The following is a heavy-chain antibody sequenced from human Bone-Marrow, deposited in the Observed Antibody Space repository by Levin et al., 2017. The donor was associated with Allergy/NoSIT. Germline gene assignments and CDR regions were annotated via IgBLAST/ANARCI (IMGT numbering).Heavy chain of an antibody. D-gene: IGHD5-24*01. V-gene: IGHV3-7*01. Sequence: GGSLRLSCAASGFTFSSYWMSWVRQAPGKGLEWVANIKQDGSEKYYVDSVKGRFTITRDNAKNSLYLQMNSLRAEDTAVYYCARWGEMATSILYYYYGMDVWGQGTTVTVSS. CDR2: IKQDGSEK. CDR1: GFTFSSYW. CDR3: ARWGEMATSILYYYYGMDV. J-gene: IGHJ6*02.